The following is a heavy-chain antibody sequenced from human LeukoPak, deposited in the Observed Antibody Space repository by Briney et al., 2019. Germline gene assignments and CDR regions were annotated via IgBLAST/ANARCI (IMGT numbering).Heavy chain of an antibody. CDR1: GFTFDDYG. V-gene: IGHV3-23*01. D-gene: IGHD4-11*01. J-gene: IGHJ4*02. CDR2: ISGSGGST. Sequence: GGSLRLPCAASGFTFDDYGMSWVRQAPGKGLEWVSAISGSGGSTYYADSVKGRFTISRDNSKNTLYLQMNSLRAEDTAVYYCAKCSAMTTEIYYFDYWGQGTLVTVSS. CDR3: AKCSAMTTEIYYFDY.